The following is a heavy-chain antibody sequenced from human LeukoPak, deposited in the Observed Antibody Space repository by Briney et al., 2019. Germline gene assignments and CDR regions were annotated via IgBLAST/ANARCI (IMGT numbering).Heavy chain of an antibody. Sequence: GASVKVSCKASGYTFTGYYMHWVRQAPGQGLEWMGWINPNSGGTNYAQKFQGRVTMTRDTSISTAYMELSRLRSGDTAVYYCASSEPKNYYYGMDVWGQGTTVTVSS. CDR3: ASSEPKNYYYGMDV. CDR2: INPNSGGT. V-gene: IGHV1-2*02. D-gene: IGHD1-26*01. J-gene: IGHJ6*02. CDR1: GYTFTGYY.